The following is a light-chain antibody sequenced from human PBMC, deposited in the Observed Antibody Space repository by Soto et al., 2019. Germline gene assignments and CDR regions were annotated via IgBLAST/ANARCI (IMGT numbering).Light chain of an antibody. Sequence: QSVLTQPPSASGTPGQRVSISCSGSSSNIGKNYAYWYQQLPGTATKVLIYRNTERPSGVPDRFSGSKSGTSASLAIRGLRSEDEAEYYSAAWDDTLSGRVFGGGTKLTVL. V-gene: IGLV1-47*01. J-gene: IGLJ3*02. CDR3: AAWDDTLSGRV. CDR2: RNT. CDR1: SSNIGKNY.